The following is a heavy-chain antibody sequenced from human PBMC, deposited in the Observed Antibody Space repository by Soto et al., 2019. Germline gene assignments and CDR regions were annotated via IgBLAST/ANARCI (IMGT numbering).Heavy chain of an antibody. Sequence: QVQLVQSGAEVKKPGSSVKVSCKASGGTFSSYTISWVRQAPGQGLEWMGRIIPILGIANYAQKFQGRVTITADKSTSTAYTELSSLRSEDTAVYYCARGPIQPYYYYYGMDVWGQGTTVTVSS. D-gene: IGHD5-18*01. J-gene: IGHJ6*02. CDR1: GGTFSSYT. CDR3: ARGPIQPYYYYYGMDV. V-gene: IGHV1-69*02. CDR2: IIPILGIA.